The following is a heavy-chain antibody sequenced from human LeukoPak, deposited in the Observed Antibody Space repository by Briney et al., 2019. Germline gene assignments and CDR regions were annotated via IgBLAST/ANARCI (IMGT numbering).Heavy chain of an antibody. J-gene: IGHJ1*01. CDR2: ISGSGSTI. Sequence: GGSLRLSCAASGFTFSSYEMNWVRQAPGKGLEWVSYISGSGSTIHYADSVKGRFTISRDNAKNSLYLQMNSLRAEDTAVYYCARAPYYYDSSGYFQHWGQGTLVTVSS. CDR3: ARAPYYYDSSGYFQH. CDR1: GFTFSSYE. V-gene: IGHV3-48*03. D-gene: IGHD3-22*01.